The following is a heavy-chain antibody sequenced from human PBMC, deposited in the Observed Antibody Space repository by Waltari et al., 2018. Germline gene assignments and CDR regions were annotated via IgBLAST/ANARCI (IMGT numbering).Heavy chain of an antibody. J-gene: IGHJ4*02. CDR1: GGSINTYY. Sequence: QVQLQELGPGLVKPSETLSLTCTVSGGSINTYYWSWIRQPPGKGLEWIGYISYSGSTNYNPPPKSRVTLSVDTSKNLFSLRLSSVTAADTAVYYCARQGSTSWQYLFDYWGQGTLVTVSS. CDR2: ISYSGST. V-gene: IGHV4-59*01. D-gene: IGHD2-2*01. CDR3: ARQGSTSWQYLFDY.